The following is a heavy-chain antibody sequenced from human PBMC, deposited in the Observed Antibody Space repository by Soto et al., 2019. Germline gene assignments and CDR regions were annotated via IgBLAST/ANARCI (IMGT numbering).Heavy chain of an antibody. Sequence: SETLSLTCTVSGDSISNYYWSWIRQAPGKGLEWIGFIYHSGNTNYNPSLKSRVTISVDTSKNQFSLKLSSVTAADTAVYYCARGSGGVVPAPMAEYAFWGQGTLVTVSS. J-gene: IGHJ4*02. V-gene: IGHV4-59*01. D-gene: IGHD2-2*01. CDR2: IYHSGNT. CDR1: GDSISNYY. CDR3: ARGSGGVVPAPMAEYAF.